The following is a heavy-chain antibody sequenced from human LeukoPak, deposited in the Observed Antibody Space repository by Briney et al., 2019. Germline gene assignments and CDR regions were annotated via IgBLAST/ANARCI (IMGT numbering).Heavy chain of an antibody. D-gene: IGHD6-13*01. V-gene: IGHV4-59*12. CDR2: IYYSGST. Sequence: SETLSLTCTVSGDFITAYYWSWIRQPPGKGLEWIGYIYYSGSTNYNPSLKSRVTISVDTSKNQFSLKLSSVTAADTAVYYCARSYSSNYYYYYYMDVWGKGTTVTVSS. J-gene: IGHJ6*03. CDR1: GDFITAYY. CDR3: ARSYSSNYYYYYYMDV.